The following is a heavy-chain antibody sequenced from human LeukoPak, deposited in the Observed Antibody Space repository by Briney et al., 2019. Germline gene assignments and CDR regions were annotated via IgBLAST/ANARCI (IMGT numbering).Heavy chain of an antibody. CDR3: ARDAIAVADSYYFDY. D-gene: IGHD6-19*01. Sequence: SETLSLTCTVSGGSISSYYWSLIRQPARKGLEWIERIYTSGSTNYNPSLKSRVTMSVDTSKNQFSLKLSSVTAADTAVYYCARDAIAVADSYYFDYWGQGTLVTVSS. CDR1: GGSISSYY. J-gene: IGHJ4*02. V-gene: IGHV4-4*07. CDR2: IYTSGST.